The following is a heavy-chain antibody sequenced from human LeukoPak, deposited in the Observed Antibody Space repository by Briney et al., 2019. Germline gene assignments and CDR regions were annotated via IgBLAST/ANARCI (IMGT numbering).Heavy chain of an antibody. J-gene: IGHJ4*02. Sequence: SETLSLTCTVSGVSISSSSYYWGWIRQPPGKGLEWIGSIYYSGSTYYNPSLKSRVTISVDTSKNQFSLKLSSVTAADTAVYYCARGVITMIVVVIGSYFGYWGQGTLVTVSS. CDR1: GVSISSSSYY. CDR2: IYYSGST. D-gene: IGHD3-22*01. CDR3: ARGVITMIVVVIGSYFGY. V-gene: IGHV4-39*07.